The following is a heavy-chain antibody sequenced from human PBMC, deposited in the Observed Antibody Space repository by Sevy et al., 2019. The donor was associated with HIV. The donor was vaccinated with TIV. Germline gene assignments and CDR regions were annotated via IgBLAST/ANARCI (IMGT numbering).Heavy chain of an antibody. Sequence: SETLSLTCAVSGGSISSGGYSWSWIRQPPGKGLEWIGYIYHSGSTYYNPSLKSRVTISVDRSKNQFSLKLSSVTAADTAVYYCARGKGAAAGRYYYGMDVWGQWTSVTVSS. J-gene: IGHJ6*02. V-gene: IGHV4-30-2*01. CDR3: ARGKGAAAGRYYYGMDV. CDR1: GGSISSGGYS. D-gene: IGHD6-13*01. CDR2: IYHSGST.